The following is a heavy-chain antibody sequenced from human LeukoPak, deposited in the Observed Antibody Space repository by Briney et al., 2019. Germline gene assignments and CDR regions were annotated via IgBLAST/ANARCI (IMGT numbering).Heavy chain of an antibody. J-gene: IGHJ4*02. Sequence: GASVKVSCKASGYSFTNYGITWVRQAPGQGLEWMGWISPYNGNTSYAQKLQGRVTMTRDTSTSTAYMELRSLRSDDTAVYYCATYSAAGRTYYFDYWGQGALVTVSS. CDR1: GYSFTNYG. CDR2: ISPYNGNT. CDR3: ATYSAAGRTYYFDY. D-gene: IGHD6-13*01. V-gene: IGHV1-18*01.